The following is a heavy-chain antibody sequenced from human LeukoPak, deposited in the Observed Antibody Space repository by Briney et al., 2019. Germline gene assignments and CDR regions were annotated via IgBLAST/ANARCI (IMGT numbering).Heavy chain of an antibody. J-gene: IGHJ6*03. D-gene: IGHD3-10*01. Sequence: GGSLRLSCAASGFTFSSYAMHWVRQAPGKGLEWVANIKQDGSEKYYVDSVKGRFTISRDNAKNSLYLQMNSLRAEDTAVYYCTRVRRITMVRGVISYYYYMDVWGKGTTVTVSS. CDR1: GFTFSSYA. CDR3: TRVRRITMVRGVISYYYYMDV. V-gene: IGHV3-7*01. CDR2: IKQDGSEK.